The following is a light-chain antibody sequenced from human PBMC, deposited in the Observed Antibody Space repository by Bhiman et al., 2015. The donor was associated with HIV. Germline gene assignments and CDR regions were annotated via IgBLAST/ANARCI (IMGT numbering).Light chain of an antibody. J-gene: IGLJ1*01. CDR3: QSYDSTLSASV. V-gene: IGLV1-40*01. CDR2: GNS. Sequence: QSVLTQPPSVSGAPGQRVTISCTGSSSNIGAGYDVHWYQQLPGTAPKLLIYGNSNRPSGVPDRFSGSKSGTSASLAITGLQIEDEADYYCQSYDSTLSASVFGTGTMVTAL. CDR1: SSNIGAGYD.